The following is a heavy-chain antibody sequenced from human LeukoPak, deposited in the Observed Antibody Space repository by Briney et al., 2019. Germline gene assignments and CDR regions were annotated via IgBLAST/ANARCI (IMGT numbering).Heavy chain of an antibody. Sequence: SETLSLTCTVSGGSISSYYWSWIRQPAGKGLEWIGRIYTSGSTNYNPSLKSRVTMSVDTSKNQFSLKLSSVTAADTAVYYCARDQIAARRGIYYYYMDVWGKGTTVTVSS. CDR1: GGSISSYY. CDR3: ARDQIAARRGIYYYYMDV. J-gene: IGHJ6*03. V-gene: IGHV4-4*07. CDR2: IYTSGST. D-gene: IGHD6-6*01.